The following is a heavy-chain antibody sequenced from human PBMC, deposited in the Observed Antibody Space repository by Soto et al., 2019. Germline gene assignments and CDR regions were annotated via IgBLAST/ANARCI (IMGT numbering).Heavy chain of an antibody. D-gene: IGHD1-26*01. CDR1: GDSISSGGYS. Sequence: PSETLSLTCTVSGDSISSGGYSWSWIRRPPGEGLEWVGYIDRSGSTYYNPSLQSRVTISVDRSSHQFSLSLTSVTAADTAFYYCARDGAWRGFDVWGQGTTVTVSS. V-gene: IGHV4-30-2*01. CDR2: IDRSGST. CDR3: ARDGAWRGFDV. J-gene: IGHJ6*02.